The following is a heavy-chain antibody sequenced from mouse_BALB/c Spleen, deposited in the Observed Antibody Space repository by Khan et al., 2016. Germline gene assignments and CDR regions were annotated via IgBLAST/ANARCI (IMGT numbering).Heavy chain of an antibody. CDR3: AKKGGLGYYYAMDY. CDR2: IWRGGST. D-gene: IGHD3-3*01. CDR1: GFSLTSYG. J-gene: IGHJ4*01. V-gene: IGHV2-5*01. Sequence: VELVESGPGLVQPSQSLSITCTVSGFSLTSYGVHWVRQSPGKGLEWLGVIWRGGSTDYNAAFMSRLSITKENSKSQDYVKMNSLQDDDNAIYYCAKKGGLGYYYAMDYWGQGTSVTVSS.